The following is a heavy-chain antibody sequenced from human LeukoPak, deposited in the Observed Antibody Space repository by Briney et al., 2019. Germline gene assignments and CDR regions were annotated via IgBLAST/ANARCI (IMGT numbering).Heavy chain of an antibody. J-gene: IGHJ5*02. D-gene: IGHD3-3*01. CDR3: ARDRQLSFGVVIPRWFDP. CDR1: GYTFTGYY. Sequence: EASVKVSCKASGYTFTGYYMHWVRQAPGQGLEWMGWINPNSGGTNYAQKFQGRVTMTRDTSISTAYMELSRLRSDDTAVYYCARDRQLSFGVVIPRWFDPWGQGTLVTVPS. CDR2: INPNSGGT. V-gene: IGHV1-2*02.